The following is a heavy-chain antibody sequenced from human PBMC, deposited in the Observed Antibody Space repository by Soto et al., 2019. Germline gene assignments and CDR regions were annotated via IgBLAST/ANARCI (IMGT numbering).Heavy chain of an antibody. V-gene: IGHV3-48*03. CDR2: ISTSGSTI. D-gene: IGHD1-26*01. CDR1: GFRFNTYE. Sequence: GGSLRLSCAASGFRFNTYEMKWVRQAPGKGLEWVSYISTSGSTIYYADSVKGRFTISRDTGKNSLYLQMNSLRAEDTAVYYCAYGGSCDYWGQGTQVTVSS. CDR3: AYGGSCDY. J-gene: IGHJ4*02.